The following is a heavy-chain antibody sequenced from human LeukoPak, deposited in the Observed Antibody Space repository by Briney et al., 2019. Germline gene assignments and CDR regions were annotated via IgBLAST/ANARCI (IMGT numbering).Heavy chain of an antibody. Sequence: SETLSLTCTVSGGSISSGSYYWSWIRQPAGKGLEWIGRIYMSGSTNYNPSLKSRVTISVDTSKNQFSLKLSSVTAADTAVYYCARNRYYYGSGNYGVPNWFDPWGQGTLVTVSS. CDR1: GGSISSGSYY. CDR3: ARNRYYYGSGNYGVPNWFDP. CDR2: IYMSGST. D-gene: IGHD3-10*01. J-gene: IGHJ5*02. V-gene: IGHV4-61*02.